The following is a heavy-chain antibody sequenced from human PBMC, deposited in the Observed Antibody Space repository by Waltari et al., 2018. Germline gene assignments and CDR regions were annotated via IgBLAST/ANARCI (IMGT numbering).Heavy chain of an antibody. CDR3: ARASTVVTPRAFDI. V-gene: IGHV1-69-2*01. D-gene: IGHD2-21*02. Sequence: EVQLVQSGAEVKKPGATVKISCKASGYTFTDYYMHWVQQAPGKGLEWMGRVDPEDGETIYAEKFQGRFTISRDNAKNSLYLQMNSLRAEDTAVYYCARASTVVTPRAFDIWGQGTMVTVSS. CDR1: GYTFTDYY. J-gene: IGHJ3*02. CDR2: VDPEDGET.